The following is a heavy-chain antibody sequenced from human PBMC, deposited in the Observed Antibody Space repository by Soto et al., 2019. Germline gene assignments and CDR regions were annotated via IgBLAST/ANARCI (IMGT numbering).Heavy chain of an antibody. CDR1: GGSVSSGSYY. J-gene: IGHJ5*02. D-gene: IGHD3-3*01. CDR3: ARGLAPTIFGTVPTPNWFDP. CDR2: IYYTGNT. V-gene: IGHV4-31*03. Sequence: PSETLSLTCTVSGGSVSSGSYYWSWIRQHPGRGLEWIGYIYYTGNTYYNPSLKSRLAISVDTSKNQFSLYLSSVTAADTAVIYCARGLAPTIFGTVPTPNWFDPWGQGTLVTVSS.